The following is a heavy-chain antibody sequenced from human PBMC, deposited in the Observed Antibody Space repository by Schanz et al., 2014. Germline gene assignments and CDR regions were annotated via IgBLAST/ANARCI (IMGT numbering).Heavy chain of an antibody. CDR3: ARDPGGTKTHGL. CDR1: GFTVSNNY. J-gene: IGHJ4*02. CDR2: IYSDGST. V-gene: IGHV3-66*01. Sequence: EVQLVESGGGLVQPGGSLRLSCAASGFTVSNNYMSWVRQAPGKGLECVSIIYSDGSTYYVDSVKGRFIISRDNSKNTVYLQMNSLRVEDTAVYYCARDPGGTKTHGLWGQGTLVTVSS. D-gene: IGHD2-15*01.